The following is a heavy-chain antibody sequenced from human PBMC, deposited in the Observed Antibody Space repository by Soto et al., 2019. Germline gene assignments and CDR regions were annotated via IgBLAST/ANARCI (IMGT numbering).Heavy chain of an antibody. CDR2: ISWDGGST. CDR3: AKDIGYDSSGWLGYFDY. J-gene: IGHJ4*02. V-gene: IGHV3-43D*04. Sequence: EVQLVESGGVVVQPRGSLRLSCAASGFTFDDYAMHWVRQAPGKGLEWVSLISWDGGSTYYADSVKGRFTISRDNSKNSLYLQMNSLRAEDTALYYCAKDIGYDSSGWLGYFDYWGQGTLVTVSS. CDR1: GFTFDDYA. D-gene: IGHD3-22*01.